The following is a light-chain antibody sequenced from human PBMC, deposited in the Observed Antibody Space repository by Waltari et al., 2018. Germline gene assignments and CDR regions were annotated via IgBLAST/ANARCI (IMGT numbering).Light chain of an antibody. CDR1: QGISSY. CDR3: QQYYSYPFA. J-gene: IGKJ3*01. CDR2: TTS. Sequence: AIRLTQSPSSLSASTGDRVTITCRASQGISSYLAWYQQKPWEAPRLLIYTTSTLQSGVPSRFSGSGSGTDFTLTISSLQSEDFATYYCQQYYSYPFAFGPGTKVDIK. V-gene: IGKV1-8*01.